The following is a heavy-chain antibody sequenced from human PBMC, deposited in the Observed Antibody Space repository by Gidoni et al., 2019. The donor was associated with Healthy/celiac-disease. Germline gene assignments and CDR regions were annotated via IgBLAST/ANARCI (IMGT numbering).Heavy chain of an antibody. D-gene: IGHD6-13*01. CDR3: ARATRYSRDPGAFDI. Sequence: EVQLVESGGGLVQPGGSLRLSCAASGFTFSSYDMHWVRQATGKGLEWVSAIGTAGDTYYPGSVKGRFTISRENAKNSLYLQMNSLRAGDTAVYYCARATRYSRDPGAFDIWGQGTMVTVSS. V-gene: IGHV3-13*01. J-gene: IGHJ3*02. CDR1: GFTFSSYD. CDR2: IGTAGDT.